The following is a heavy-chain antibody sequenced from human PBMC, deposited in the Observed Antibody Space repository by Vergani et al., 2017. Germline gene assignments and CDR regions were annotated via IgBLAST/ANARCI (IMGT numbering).Heavy chain of an antibody. CDR3: AIDPPNYGSESPKGGHY. J-gene: IGHJ4*02. V-gene: IGHV7-4-1*02. CDR2: INTNTGNP. CDR1: GYTFTSYA. D-gene: IGHD3-10*01. Sequence: QVQLVQSGSDLKKPGASVKVSCKASGYTFTSYAMNWVRQAPGQGLEWMGWINTNTGNPTYAQGFTGRFVFSLDTSVSTAYLQISSLKAEDTAVYYCAIDPPNYGSESPKGGHYWGQGTLVTVSS.